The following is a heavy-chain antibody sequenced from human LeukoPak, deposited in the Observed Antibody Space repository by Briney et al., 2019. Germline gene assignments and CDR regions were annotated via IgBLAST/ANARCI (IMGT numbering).Heavy chain of an antibody. CDR2: IYTSGSN. J-gene: IGHJ4*02. D-gene: IGHD3-10*01. CDR1: GGSISSYY. V-gene: IGHV4-4*07. CDR3: ARAKFSTYYPQGFYFDY. Sequence: KPSETLSLTCTVSGGSISSYYWSWIRQPAGKGLEWIGRIYTSGSNNYNPSLKSRVTMSVDTSKNQFSLKLSSVTAADTAVYYCARAKFSTYYPQGFYFDYWGQGTLVTVSS.